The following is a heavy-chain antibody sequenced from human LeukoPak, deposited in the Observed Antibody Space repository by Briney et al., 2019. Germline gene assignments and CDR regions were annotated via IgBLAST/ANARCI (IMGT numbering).Heavy chain of an antibody. CDR3: ARTHCSSTSCYNDYYYGMDV. D-gene: IGHD2-2*02. CDR2: ISSSSSYI. Sequence: PGGSLRLSCAASGFTFSSYSMNWVRQAPGKGLEWVSSISSSSSYIYYADSVKGRFTISRDNAKNSLYLQMNSLRAEDTAVYYCARTHCSSTSCYNDYYYGMDVWGQGTTVTVSS. J-gene: IGHJ6*02. CDR1: GFTFSSYS. V-gene: IGHV3-21*01.